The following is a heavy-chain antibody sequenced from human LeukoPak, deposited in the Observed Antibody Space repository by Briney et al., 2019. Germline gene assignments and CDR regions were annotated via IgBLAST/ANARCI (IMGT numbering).Heavy chain of an antibody. CDR1: CGSISSYY. D-gene: IGHD6-19*01. J-gene: IGHJ4*02. CDR3: ASFLAVAGTFTFDY. Sequence: PSETLSLTCTVSCGSISSYYWSWIRQPPGKGLEWIGYIYYSGSTNYNPSLKSRVTISVDTSKNQFSLKLSSVTAADTAVYYCASFLAVAGTFTFDYWGQGTLVTVSS. CDR2: IYYSGST. V-gene: IGHV4-59*01.